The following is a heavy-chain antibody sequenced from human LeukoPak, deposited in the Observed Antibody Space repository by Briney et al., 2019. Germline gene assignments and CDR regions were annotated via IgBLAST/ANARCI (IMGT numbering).Heavy chain of an antibody. Sequence: PSETLSLTCTVAGGSISSYYWSWIRQPPGKGLEWSGYIYYSGRTNYNPSLKSGVTISVDTSKNQFSLKLSSVTAADTAVYYCARDLGLYYFDYWGQGTLVTVSS. V-gene: IGHV4-59*01. CDR1: GGSISSYY. CDR3: ARDLGLYYFDY. CDR2: IYYSGRT. J-gene: IGHJ4*02.